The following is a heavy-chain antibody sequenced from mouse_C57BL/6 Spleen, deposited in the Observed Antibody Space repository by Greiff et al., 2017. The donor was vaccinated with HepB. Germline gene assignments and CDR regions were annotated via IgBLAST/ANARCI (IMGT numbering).Heavy chain of an antibody. V-gene: IGHV1-47*01. Sequence: QVQLKQSGAELVKPGASVKMSCKASGYTFTTYPIAWMKENHGKSLEWIGNFHPYNDDTKYNKKFNGKATLTVEKSSSTVYLELSRLTSGDSAVYYCAKKEGPGVFAYWGQGTLVTVSA. CDR1: GYTFTTYP. CDR2: FHPYNDDT. J-gene: IGHJ3*01. CDR3: AKKEGPGVFAY.